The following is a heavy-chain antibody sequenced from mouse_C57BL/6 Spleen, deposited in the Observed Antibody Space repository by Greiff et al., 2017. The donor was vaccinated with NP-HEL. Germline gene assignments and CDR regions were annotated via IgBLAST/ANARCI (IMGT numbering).Heavy chain of an antibody. CDR1: GFTFSSYA. J-gene: IGHJ2*01. CDR2: ISDGGSYT. Sequence: EVQLVESGGGLVKPGGSLKLSCAASGFTFSSYAMSWVRQTPEKRLEWVATISDGGSYTYYPDNVKGRFTISRDNAKNNLYLQISHLKSEDTAMYYCARDRPFDYWGQGTTLTVSS. CDR3: ARDRPFDY. V-gene: IGHV5-4*01.